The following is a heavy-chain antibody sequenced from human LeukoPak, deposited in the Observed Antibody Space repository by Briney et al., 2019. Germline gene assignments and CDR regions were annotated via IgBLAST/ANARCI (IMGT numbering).Heavy chain of an antibody. J-gene: IGHJ5*02. CDR2: IYTSGST. CDR1: RGSISSGSYY. CDR3: ARGPHSSSSRNWFDP. V-gene: IGHV4-61*02. Sequence: PSQTLSLTCTVSRGSISSGSYYWSWIRQPAGKGLEWIGRIYTSGSTNYNPSLKSRVTISVDTSKNQFSLKLSSVTAADTAVYYCARGPHSSSSRNWFDPWGQGTLVTVSS. D-gene: IGHD6-6*01.